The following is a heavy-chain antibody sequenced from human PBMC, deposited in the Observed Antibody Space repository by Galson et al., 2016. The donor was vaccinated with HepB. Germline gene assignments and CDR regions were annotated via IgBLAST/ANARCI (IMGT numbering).Heavy chain of an antibody. V-gene: IGHV1-69*10. J-gene: IGHJ5*02. D-gene: IGHD3-3*01. CDR3: AKESAISGVVSDNNWFDP. CDR2: IIPILGSA. Sequence: SVKVSCKASGGSFSTYAISWVRQAPGQGLEWMGGIIPILGSADYAQKFQGRVTITADKSTSTAYMELSSLRSEDTAVYYCAKESAISGVVSDNNWFDPWGQRTLVTVSS. CDR1: GGSFSTYA.